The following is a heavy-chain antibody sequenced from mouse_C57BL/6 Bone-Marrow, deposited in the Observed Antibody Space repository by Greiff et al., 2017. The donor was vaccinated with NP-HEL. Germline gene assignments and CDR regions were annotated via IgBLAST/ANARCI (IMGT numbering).Heavy chain of an antibody. J-gene: IGHJ2*01. D-gene: IGHD1-1*01. CDR1: GYTFTSYW. V-gene: IGHV1-50*01. CDR2: IDPSDSYT. CDR3: ARITFTTVVATDY. Sequence: QVQLQQPGAELVKPGASVKLSCKASGYTFTSYWMQWVKQRPGQGLEWIGEIDPSDSYTNYNQKFKGKATLTVDTSSSTASMQLSSLTSEDSAVYYCARITFTTVVATDYWGQGTTLTVSS.